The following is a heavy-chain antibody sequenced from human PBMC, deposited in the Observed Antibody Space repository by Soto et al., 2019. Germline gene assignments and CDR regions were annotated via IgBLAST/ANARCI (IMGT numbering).Heavy chain of an antibody. CDR1: GFTFSSYA. V-gene: IGHV3-23*01. CDR3: ACQYSSSSNVDY. Sequence: GGSRRLSCAASGFTFSSYAMSWVLQAPGKGLEWVSAISGSGGSTYYADSVKGRYTISRDNSKNTLYLQMNSLRAEDTAVYYCACQYSSSSNVDYWGQGTLVTVSS. CDR2: ISGSGGST. D-gene: IGHD6-6*01. J-gene: IGHJ4*02.